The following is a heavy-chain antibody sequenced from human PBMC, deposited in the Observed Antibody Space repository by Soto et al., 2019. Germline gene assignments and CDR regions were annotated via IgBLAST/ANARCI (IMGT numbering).Heavy chain of an antibody. Sequence: SETLCLTCTISGGSISVYYWSWIRQPPGQGLEWIGYIYASGSPYYNPSLKSRVTISADTSKNQISLKLTSPTAADTAVYYCERGVGSSKPQSWGRGTLVT. CDR2: IYASGSP. D-gene: IGHD1-26*01. CDR1: GGSISVYY. V-gene: IGHV4-59*01. J-gene: IGHJ5*02. CDR3: ERGVGSSKPQS.